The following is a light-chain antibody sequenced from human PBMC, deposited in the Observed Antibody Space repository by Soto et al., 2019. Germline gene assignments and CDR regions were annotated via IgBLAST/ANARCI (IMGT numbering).Light chain of an antibody. V-gene: IGLV1-51*01. J-gene: IGLJ1*01. CDR1: SSNIGNNY. Sequence: QSVLTQPPSVSAAPGQRVTISCSGSSSNIGNNYVSWYQQLPGTAPKLLIYDNNKRPSGIPDRFSGSKSGTSATLGITGLQTGDEADYYCGTWDSSLSAGRYVFXTGTKVTVL. CDR2: DNN. CDR3: GTWDSSLSAGRYV.